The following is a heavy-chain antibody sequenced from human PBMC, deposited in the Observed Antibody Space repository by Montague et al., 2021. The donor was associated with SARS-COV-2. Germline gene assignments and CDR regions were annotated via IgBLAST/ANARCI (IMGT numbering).Heavy chain of an antibody. CDR3: ARHASYDYSKDLYYYYYYGMDV. CDR2: IYYSGGT. V-gene: IGHV4-39*01. J-gene: IGHJ6*02. CDR1: GGSFSSDNYF. Sequence: SETLSLTCTVSGGSFSSDNYFWGWIRQPPGKGLEWIGSIYYSGGTFYNPSLKSRVTISVDTSKNQFSLKLSSVTAADTAVYYCARHASYDYSKDLYYYYYYGMDVWGQGTTVTVSS. D-gene: IGHD4-11*01.